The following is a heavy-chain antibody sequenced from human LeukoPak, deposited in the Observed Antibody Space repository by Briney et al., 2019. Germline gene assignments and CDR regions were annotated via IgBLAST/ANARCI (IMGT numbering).Heavy chain of an antibody. D-gene: IGHD1-26*01. CDR3: AKDMRPYSGDRSFLFDQ. J-gene: IGHJ4*02. CDR2: ISYDGGDK. V-gene: IGHV3-30*18. CDR1: GFSFSYYG. Sequence: GGSLRLSCAASGFSFSYYGVHWVRQAPGKGLEWVALISYDGGDKYFADSVKGRFSISRDNSQNTLFLQMNSLITEDPAIYYCAKDMRPYSGDRSFLFDQWGQGTLVIVSS.